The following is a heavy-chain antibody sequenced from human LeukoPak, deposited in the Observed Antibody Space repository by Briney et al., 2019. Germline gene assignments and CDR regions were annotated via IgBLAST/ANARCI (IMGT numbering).Heavy chain of an antibody. D-gene: IGHD2-2*03. Sequence: GGSLRLSCAASGFPFSNYWMAWVRQAPGKGLEWVSGIGGSGTRIYCADSVKGRFTISRDNSKNTLYLQMNSLRDEDTAVYYCAKDSHWILFDDWGQGTLVTVSS. V-gene: IGHV3-23*01. CDR1: GFPFSNYW. CDR2: IGGSGTRI. CDR3: AKDSHWILFDD. J-gene: IGHJ4*02.